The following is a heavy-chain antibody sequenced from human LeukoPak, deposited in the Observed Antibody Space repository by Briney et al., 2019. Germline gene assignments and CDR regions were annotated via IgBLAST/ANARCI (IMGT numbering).Heavy chain of an antibody. J-gene: IGHJ4*02. CDR3: ATPYFDFWSGYYRG. V-gene: IGHV3-23*01. CDR2: LSGSGTST. Sequence: GGSLRLSCEVSGFTFGSYALSWVRQAPGKGLEWVSALSGSGTSTYYADSVKGRFTISRDNSKNTLYLQMNSLRAEDTAVYYCATPYFDFWSGYYRGWGQGTLVTVSS. CDR1: GFTFGSYA. D-gene: IGHD3-3*01.